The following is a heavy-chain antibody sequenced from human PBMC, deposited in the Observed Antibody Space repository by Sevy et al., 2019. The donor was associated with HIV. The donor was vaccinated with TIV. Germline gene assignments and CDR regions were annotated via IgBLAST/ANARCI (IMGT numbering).Heavy chain of an antibody. J-gene: IGHJ6*02. CDR1: RLTFSSSS. CDR3: ARGFMGADYYYGMDV. CDR2: ISSSSTTI. Sequence: GGSLRLSCAASRLTFSSSSVNWVRQAPGKGLEWVSYISSSSTTIYYADSVKGRFTISSDNAKNSLYLQRTSLRDEDTALYYCARGFMGADYYYGMDVWGQGTTVTVSS. V-gene: IGHV3-48*02. D-gene: IGHD3-3*01.